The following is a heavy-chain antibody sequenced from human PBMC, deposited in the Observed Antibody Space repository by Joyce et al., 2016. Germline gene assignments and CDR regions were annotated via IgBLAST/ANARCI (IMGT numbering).Heavy chain of an antibody. CDR1: EFAFSSHA. CDR2: MSYDGSHQ. CDR3: TRSSRTGYTAGWPDFDY. V-gene: IGHV3-30*03. D-gene: IGHD2-2*02. J-gene: IGHJ4*02. Sequence: QVPLLESGGGVAQPGRSLRLSCAASEFAFSSHAMHWVRQASGNGLEWVAVMSYDGSHQYYADSVRGRFTISRDNSQNTLYLQMNSLRVEDTAVYYCTRSSRTGYTAGWPDFDYWGQGTLVTVSS.